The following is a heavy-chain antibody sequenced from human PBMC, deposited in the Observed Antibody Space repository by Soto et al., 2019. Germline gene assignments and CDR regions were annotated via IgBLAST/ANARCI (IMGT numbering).Heavy chain of an antibody. Sequence: GASVKVSCKASGGTFSSYAISWVRQAPGQGLEWMGGIIPIFGTANYAQKFQGRVTITADESTSTAYMELSSLRSEDTAVYYCARVLDYYDSSGYPGLDYWGQGTLVTVSS. CDR1: GGTFSSYA. V-gene: IGHV1-69*13. CDR3: ARVLDYYDSSGYPGLDY. D-gene: IGHD3-22*01. CDR2: IIPIFGTA. J-gene: IGHJ4*02.